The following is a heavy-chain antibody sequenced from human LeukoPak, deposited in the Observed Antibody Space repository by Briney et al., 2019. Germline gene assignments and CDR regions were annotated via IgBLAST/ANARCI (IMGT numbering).Heavy chain of an antibody. CDR1: GFTFSSYT. V-gene: IGHV3-21*04. D-gene: IGHD1-1*01. J-gene: IGHJ5*02. CDR2: ISSRSSYI. Sequence: GGSLRLSCAASGFTFSSYTMKWVRQAPGKGLEWVSSISSRSSYIYYADSVKGRFTISRDNAESSLYLQMNSLRAEDTALYHCARGGTTEGTGGSWFDPWGQGTLVTVSS. CDR3: ARGGTTEGTGGSWFDP.